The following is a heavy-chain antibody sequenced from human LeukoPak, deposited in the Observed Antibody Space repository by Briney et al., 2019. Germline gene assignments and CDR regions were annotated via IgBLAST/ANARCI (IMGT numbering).Heavy chain of an antibody. Sequence: ASVKVSCKASGYTFTSYDINWVRQATGQGLEWMGWVNPNSGNTGYAQKFQGRVTMTRNTSISTAYMELSSLRSEDTAVYYCARGSLYDSSGYYESARYYYGMDVWGQGTTVTVSS. V-gene: IGHV1-8*01. J-gene: IGHJ6*02. CDR1: GYTFTSYD. D-gene: IGHD3-22*01. CDR3: ARGSLYDSSGYYESARYYYGMDV. CDR2: VNPNSGNT.